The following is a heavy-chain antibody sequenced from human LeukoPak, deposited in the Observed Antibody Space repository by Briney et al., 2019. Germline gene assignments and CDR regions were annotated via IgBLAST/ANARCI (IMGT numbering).Heavy chain of an antibody. J-gene: IGHJ6*03. Sequence: GGSLRLSCAASGFTFSSYSMNWVRQAPGKGLEWVSSISSSSSYIYYADSVKGRFTISRDNAKNSLYLQMNSLRAEDTAVYYCARDCYDFWSGYVGSYYYMDVWGKGTTVTVSS. D-gene: IGHD3-3*01. CDR1: GFTFSSYS. CDR2: ISSSSSYI. V-gene: IGHV3-21*01. CDR3: ARDCYDFWSGYVGSYYYMDV.